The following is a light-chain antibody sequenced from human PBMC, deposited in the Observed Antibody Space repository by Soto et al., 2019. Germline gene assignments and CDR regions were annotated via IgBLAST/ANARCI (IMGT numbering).Light chain of an antibody. CDR2: GAS. J-gene: IGKJ1*01. CDR3: QQYGGSPRT. V-gene: IGKV3-20*01. Sequence: EIVLTQSPGTLSVSPGEGATLSCRASQSVSSSFLAWYQQKPGQAPRLLIYGASSRATGIPDRFSGSGSGTDFTLTISKLEPEDFAVYYCQQYGGSPRTFGQGTKVDIK. CDR1: QSVSSSF.